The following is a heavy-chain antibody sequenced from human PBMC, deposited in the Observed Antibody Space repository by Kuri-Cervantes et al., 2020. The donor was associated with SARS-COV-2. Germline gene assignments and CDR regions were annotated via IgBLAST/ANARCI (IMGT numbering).Heavy chain of an antibody. Sequence: GESLKISCAASGFTFSSYAMSWVRQAPGKGLEWVSAISGSGGSTYDADSVKGRFTISRDNSKNTLYLQMNSLRAEDTAVYYCAKDKLWRYFDWSDLDYWGQGTLVTVSS. J-gene: IGHJ4*02. D-gene: IGHD3-9*01. CDR1: GFTFSSYA. CDR3: AKDKLWRYFDWSDLDY. V-gene: IGHV3-23*01. CDR2: ISGSGGST.